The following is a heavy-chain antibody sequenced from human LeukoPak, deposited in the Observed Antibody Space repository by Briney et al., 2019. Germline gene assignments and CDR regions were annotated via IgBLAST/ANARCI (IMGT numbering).Heavy chain of an antibody. Sequence: ASVKVSCKASGYTFTGYYMHWVRQAPGQGLEWMGWINPNSGGTNYAQKFQGWVTMTRDTSISTAYMELSRLRSDDTAVYYCARDDIRHYGDLSYWGQGTLVTVSS. D-gene: IGHD4-17*01. CDR3: ARDDIRHYGDLSY. J-gene: IGHJ4*02. CDR2: INPNSGGT. V-gene: IGHV1-2*04. CDR1: GYTFTGYY.